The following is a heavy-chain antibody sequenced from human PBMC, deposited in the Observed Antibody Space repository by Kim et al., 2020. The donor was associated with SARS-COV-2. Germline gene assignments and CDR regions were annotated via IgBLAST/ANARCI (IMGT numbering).Heavy chain of an antibody. CDR3: AKGRMGAAPSITQFYYGLDV. Sequence: GGSLRLSCAASGFTFNNYGMTWVRQAPGKGLEWVSSICGRSDSTYFADSVKGRFSISRDNAKNTLYLQMNSLRAEDTAVYYCAKGRMGAAPSITQFYYGLDVWGQGTTVTVSS. D-gene: IGHD1-26*01. CDR1: GFTFNNYG. V-gene: IGHV3-23*01. CDR2: ICGRSDST. J-gene: IGHJ6*02.